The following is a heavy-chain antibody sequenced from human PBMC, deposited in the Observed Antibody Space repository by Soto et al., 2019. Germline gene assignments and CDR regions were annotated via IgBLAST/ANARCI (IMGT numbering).Heavy chain of an antibody. D-gene: IGHD1-1*01. Sequence: SEPLSVPSNVSGAYISGFYWSWIRKSAGKGLEWIGRIYATGTTDYNPSLKSRVMMSVDTSKKQFSLKLRSVTAADTAVYYCVRDGTKTLRDWFDPWGQGISVTVSS. CDR2: IYATGTT. CDR3: VRDGTKTLRDWFDP. CDR1: GAYISGFY. V-gene: IGHV4-4*07. J-gene: IGHJ5*02.